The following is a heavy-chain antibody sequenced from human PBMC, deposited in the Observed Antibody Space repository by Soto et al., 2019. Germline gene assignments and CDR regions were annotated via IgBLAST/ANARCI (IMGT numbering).Heavy chain of an antibody. V-gene: IGHV1-18*01. J-gene: IGHJ4*02. CDR1: GYTFTSYG. CDR2: ISAYNGNT. Sequence: ASVKVSCKASGYTFTSYGISWVRQAPGQGLEWMGWISAYNGNTNYAQKLQGRVTMTTDTSTSTAYVELRSLRSDDTAVYYCARRMTSGYDNDYWGQGTLVTVSS. CDR3: ARRMTSGYDNDY. D-gene: IGHD5-12*01.